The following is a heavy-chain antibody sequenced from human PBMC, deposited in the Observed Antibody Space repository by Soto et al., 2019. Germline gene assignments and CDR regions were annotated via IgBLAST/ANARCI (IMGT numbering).Heavy chain of an antibody. V-gene: IGHV4-34*01. CDR3: ARRVVVPASYYYYYMDV. J-gene: IGHJ6*03. CDR2: INHSGST. Sequence: PSETLCLTCAVYGGSFSGYYWSWIRQPPGKGLEWIGEINHSGSTNYNPSLKSRVTISVDTSKNQFSLKLSSVTAADTAVYYCARRVVVPASYYYYYMDVWGKGTTVTVSS. D-gene: IGHD2-2*01. CDR1: GGSFSGYY.